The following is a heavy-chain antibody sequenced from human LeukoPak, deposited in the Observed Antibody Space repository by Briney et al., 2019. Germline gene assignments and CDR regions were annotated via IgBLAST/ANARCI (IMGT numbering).Heavy chain of an antibody. D-gene: IGHD3-10*01. Sequence: ASVKVSCKASGYTFTSYGISWVRQAPGQGLEWMGWISAYNGNTNYAQKLQGRVTMTTDTSTSTAYMELRSLRSDDTAVYYCARGPLTMVRGVNYYYYYMDVWGKGTTVTVSS. CDR1: GYTFTSYG. J-gene: IGHJ6*03. CDR3: ARGPLTMVRGVNYYYYYMDV. V-gene: IGHV1-18*01. CDR2: ISAYNGNT.